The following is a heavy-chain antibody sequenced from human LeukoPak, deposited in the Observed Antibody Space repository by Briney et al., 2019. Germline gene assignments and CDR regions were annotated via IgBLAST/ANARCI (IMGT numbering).Heavy chain of an antibody. Sequence: GGSLRLSCAASGFTFSSYSMNWVRQAPGKGLEWVSYISSSSSAIYYADSVKGRFTISRDNAKNSLYLQMNSLRDEDTAVYYCASHPWGVQGVTDYWGQGTLVTVSS. CDR2: ISSSSSAI. V-gene: IGHV3-48*02. J-gene: IGHJ4*02. D-gene: IGHD3-10*01. CDR3: ASHPWGVQGVTDY. CDR1: GFTFSSYS.